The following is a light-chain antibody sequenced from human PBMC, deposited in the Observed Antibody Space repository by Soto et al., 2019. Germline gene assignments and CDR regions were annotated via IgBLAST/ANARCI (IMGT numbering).Light chain of an antibody. Sequence: DIQMTQSPSSLSASVGDRVTITCRASQSISSYLNWYQQKPGKAPKLLIYAASSLQSGVPSRFSGSGSGTDFXXTISSXQPEXXATYYCQQSYSTPPMYTFGQGTKLEIK. J-gene: IGKJ2*01. CDR1: QSISSY. CDR2: AAS. V-gene: IGKV1-39*01. CDR3: QQSYSTPPMYT.